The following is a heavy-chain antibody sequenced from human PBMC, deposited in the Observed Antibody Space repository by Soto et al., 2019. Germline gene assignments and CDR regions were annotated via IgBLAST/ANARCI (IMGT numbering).Heavy chain of an antibody. CDR2: VYYSETT. D-gene: IGHD2-8*02. CDR1: GGSISPYY. Sequence: PSETLSLTCTVSGGSISPYYWTWIRQPPGKGLEWIGYVYYSETTSYNPSLKSRVTISVDTSKNQFSQKLTSVTAADTAVYYCARDKITGLFDYWGQGTLVTVSS. CDR3: ARDKITGLFDY. J-gene: IGHJ4*02. V-gene: IGHV4-59*12.